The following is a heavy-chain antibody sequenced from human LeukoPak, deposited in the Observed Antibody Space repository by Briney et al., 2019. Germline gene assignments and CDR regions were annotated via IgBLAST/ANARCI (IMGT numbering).Heavy chain of an antibody. J-gene: IGHJ4*02. CDR1: GGSISSGSYY. CDR2: IYYSGST. V-gene: IGHV4-61*01. Sequence: PSQTLSLTCTVSGGSISSGSYYWSWIRQPPGKGLEWIGYIYYSGSTNYNPSLKSRVTISVDTSKNQFSLKLSSVTAADTAVYYCAREGGLRCLDYWGQGTLVTVSS. CDR3: AREGGLRCLDY. D-gene: IGHD4-17*01.